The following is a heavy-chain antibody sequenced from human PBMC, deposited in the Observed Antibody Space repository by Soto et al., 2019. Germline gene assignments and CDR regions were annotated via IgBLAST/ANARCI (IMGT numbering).Heavy chain of an antibody. CDR3: TKDTGYCSGGRCYSTPYYYYYYGMDA. Sequence: LRLSCAASGFTFSSYGMHRVRQAPGKGLEWVAVISYDESDIYYSDSLKGRFTISRDNSKNTLYLQMCSLRPEDTAVYYCTKDTGYCSGGRCYSTPYYYYYYGMDAWGQGTTVTVSS. D-gene: IGHD2-15*01. CDR2: ISYDESDI. CDR1: GFTFSSYG. J-gene: IGHJ6*02. V-gene: IGHV3-30*18.